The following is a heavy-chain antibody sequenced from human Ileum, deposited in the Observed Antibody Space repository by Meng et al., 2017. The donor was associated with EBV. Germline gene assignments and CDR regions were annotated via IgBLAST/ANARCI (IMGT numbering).Heavy chain of an antibody. Sequence: QLHPQESGPGLVKPSETLSLTCTVSGGSIRSSSYYWAWIRQPPGEGLEWIGSVVYSGTTYYTSSLKSRVSISVDTSKNQFSLKLSSVTAADTAVYYCARHHHSPTFDYWGQGTLVTVSS. CDR3: ARHHHSPTFDY. CDR1: GGSIRSSSYY. CDR2: VVYSGTT. V-gene: IGHV4-39*01. D-gene: IGHD1-14*01. J-gene: IGHJ4*02.